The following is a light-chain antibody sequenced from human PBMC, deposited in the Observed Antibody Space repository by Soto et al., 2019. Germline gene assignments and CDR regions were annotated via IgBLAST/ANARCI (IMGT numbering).Light chain of an antibody. CDR1: QSIISY. Sequence: DIQMTQSPSSLSASVGDRVTITWRSSQSIISYLNWYQQKAGKAPQLLIYAASSLQSGVPARFSGGGSGTDFTLTISSLQPEDSAIYFCQQTYSGHRTFGQGTKLEIK. V-gene: IGKV1-39*01. CDR2: AAS. J-gene: IGKJ2*02. CDR3: QQTYSGHRT.